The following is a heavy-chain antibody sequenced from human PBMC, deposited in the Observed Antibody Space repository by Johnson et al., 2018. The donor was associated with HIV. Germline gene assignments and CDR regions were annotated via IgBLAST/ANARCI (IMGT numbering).Heavy chain of an antibody. Sequence: VQLVESGGGLIQPGGSLRLSCAASGFTVSSNYMHWVRQAPGKGLEWVAVISYDGSNKYYADSVKGRFTISRDNSKNTLYLERNRLRAEDTAVYYCAREGGHYYDSSGAFGIWGQGTMVTVSA. CDR1: GFTVSSNY. V-gene: IGHV3-30-3*01. CDR2: ISYDGSNK. CDR3: AREGGHYYDSSGAFGI. D-gene: IGHD3-22*01. J-gene: IGHJ3*02.